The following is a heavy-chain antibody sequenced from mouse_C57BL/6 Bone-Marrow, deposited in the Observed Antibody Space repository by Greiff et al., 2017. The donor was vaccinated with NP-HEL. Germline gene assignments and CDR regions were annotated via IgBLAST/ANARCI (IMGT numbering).Heavy chain of an antibody. J-gene: IGHJ2*01. V-gene: IGHV1-61*01. CDR1: GYTFTSYW. D-gene: IGHD4-1*01. CDR3: ARYPLWEEGFDY. CDR2: IYPSDSET. Sequence: QVQLQQPGAELVRPGSSVKLSCKASGYTFTSYWMDWVKQRPGQGLEWIGNIYPSDSETHYNQKFKDKATLTVDKSSSTAYMQLSSLTSEDSAVYYGARYPLWEEGFDYWGQGTTLTVSS.